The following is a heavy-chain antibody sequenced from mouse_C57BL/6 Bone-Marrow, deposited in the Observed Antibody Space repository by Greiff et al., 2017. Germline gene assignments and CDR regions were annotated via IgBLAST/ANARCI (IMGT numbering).Heavy chain of an antibody. V-gene: IGHV1-55*01. CDR1: GFTFTSYW. CDR2: IYPGSGST. Sequence: QVQLQQPGAEFVKPGASVKMSCKASGFTFTSYWITWVKQRPGQGLEWIGDIYPGSGSTNYNEKFKSKATLTVDTSSSTAYMQLRSLTSEDSAVYYGARHYYSNYWYFDVWGTGTTVTVSS. CDR3: ARHYYSNYWYFDV. D-gene: IGHD2-5*01. J-gene: IGHJ1*03.